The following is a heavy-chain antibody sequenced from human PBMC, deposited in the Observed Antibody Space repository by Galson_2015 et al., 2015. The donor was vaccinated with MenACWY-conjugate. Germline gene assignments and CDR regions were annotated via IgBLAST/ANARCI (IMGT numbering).Heavy chain of an antibody. CDR1: GASISSHH. D-gene: IGHD7-27*01. Sequence: ETLSLTCTVSGASISSHHWSWFRQPPGKGLEWIAYIRDTGSLKDNPSLKSRVTMSADKSNNQFSLRLISVTAADTAVYYCARLPTWGSSFGYFDYWGQGTLVAVSS. CDR3: ARLPTWGSSFGYFDY. CDR2: IRDTGSL. V-gene: IGHV4-59*08. J-gene: IGHJ4*02.